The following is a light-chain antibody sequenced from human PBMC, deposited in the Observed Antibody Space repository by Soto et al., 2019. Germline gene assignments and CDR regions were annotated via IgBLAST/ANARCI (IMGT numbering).Light chain of an antibody. V-gene: IGKV1-5*01. CDR3: QQYNGYSRT. J-gene: IGKJ1*01. Sequence: DIQMTQSPSTLSASVGDRVTITFRASQTISSWLAWYQQKPGKPPKLLIFDASTLQRGVPSRFSGSGSGTEFTLTISSLQPDDFATYYCQQYNGYSRTFGQGTKVDI. CDR2: DAS. CDR1: QTISSW.